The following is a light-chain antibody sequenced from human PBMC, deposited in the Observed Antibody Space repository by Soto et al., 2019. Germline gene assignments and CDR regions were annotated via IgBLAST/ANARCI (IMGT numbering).Light chain of an antibody. V-gene: IGKV3-15*01. CDR1: QSVSSN. Sequence: EIVMTQSPATLSVSPRERATLSCRASQSVSSNLAWYQQKPGQAPRLLIYGASTSATGIPARFSGSGSGTEFTLTISSLQSEDFAVYYCQQYNNWPVTFGQGTKVEIK. J-gene: IGKJ1*01. CDR2: GAS. CDR3: QQYNNWPVT.